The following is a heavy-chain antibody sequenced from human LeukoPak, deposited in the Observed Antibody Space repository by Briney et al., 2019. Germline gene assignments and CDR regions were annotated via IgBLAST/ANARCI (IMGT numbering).Heavy chain of an antibody. V-gene: IGHV3-21*04. CDR1: GFTFSSYS. CDR2: ISSSSSYI. J-gene: IGHJ3*02. Sequence: GGSLRLSCAASGFTFSSYSMNWVRQAPGKGLEWVSSISSSSSYIYYADSVKGRFTISRDNAKNSLYLQMNSLRAEDTALYYCAKDMKWRSYDAFDIWGQGTMVTVSS. CDR3: AKDMKWRSYDAFDI. D-gene: IGHD1-26*01.